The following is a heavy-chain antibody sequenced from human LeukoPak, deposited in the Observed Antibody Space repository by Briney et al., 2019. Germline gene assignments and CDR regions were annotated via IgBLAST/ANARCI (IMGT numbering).Heavy chain of an antibody. CDR3: ARLSSRWYFNPDY. V-gene: IGHV4-31*03. Sequence: SETLSLTCTVSGGSISSGGYYWSWIRQHPGKGLEWIGYIYYSGSTYYNPSLKSRVTISVDTSKNQFSLNLSSVTAADTAVYYCARLSSRWYFNPDYWGQGTLVTVSS. CDR1: GGSISSGGYY. D-gene: IGHD6-19*01. J-gene: IGHJ4*02. CDR2: IYYSGST.